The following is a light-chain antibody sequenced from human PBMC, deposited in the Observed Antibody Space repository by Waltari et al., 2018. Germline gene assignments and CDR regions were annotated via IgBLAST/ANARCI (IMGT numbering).Light chain of an antibody. J-gene: IGLJ3*02. V-gene: IGLV1-40*01. CDR2: AYS. CDR3: QSYDSRLSAV. CDR1: SSNLGAGYD. Sequence: QSVPTQPPSVSGAPGQSVTISCTGSSSNLGAGYDVHWYHQPPGGAPKLLIYAYSSRPAGVPDRFYGSKSGSSASLAINGLQSDDEGDYYCQSYDSRLSAVFGGGTRLSVL.